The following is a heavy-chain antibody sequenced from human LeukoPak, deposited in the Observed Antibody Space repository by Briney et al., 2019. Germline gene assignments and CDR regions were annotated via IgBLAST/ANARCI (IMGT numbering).Heavy chain of an antibody. J-gene: IGHJ4*02. Sequence: SETLSLTCTVSGGSISGFHWSWIRQPPGKGLEQIGYIHYSGSTDYNPSLKSRVTISVDTSKNQFSLKLSSVTAADTAVYYCTRHLDYYGSGSYEYWGQGTLVTVSS. CDR3: TRHLDYYGSGSYEY. V-gene: IGHV4-59*08. D-gene: IGHD3-10*01. CDR2: IHYSGST. CDR1: GGSISGFH.